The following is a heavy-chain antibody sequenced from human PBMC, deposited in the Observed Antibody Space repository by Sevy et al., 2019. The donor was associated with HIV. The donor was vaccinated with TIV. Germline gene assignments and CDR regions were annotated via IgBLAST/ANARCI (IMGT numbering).Heavy chain of an antibody. Sequence: SETLSLTCTVSGGSISAYYWSWLRQPPGKGLEYIGDIYYTGSTYYNPSLQSRVTIPVDTSKNQFSLNVRSVTAVDTAVYYCARAPPVRSGDDSLNWLDPWGQGILVTVSS. CDR2: IYYTGST. V-gene: IGHV4-59*12. J-gene: IGHJ5*02. CDR1: GGSISAYY. D-gene: IGHD5-12*01. CDR3: ARAPPVRSGDDSLNWLDP.